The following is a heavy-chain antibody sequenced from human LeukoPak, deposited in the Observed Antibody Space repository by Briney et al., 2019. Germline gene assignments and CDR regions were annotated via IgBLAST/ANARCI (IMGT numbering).Heavy chain of an antibody. V-gene: IGHV3-33*06. CDR2: IWYDGSIK. Sequence: GRSLRLSCAASGFTFSNYGMHWVRQAPGKGLEWVAVIWYDGSIKYYADSVKGRFTISRDNSKNTLYLQMNSLRAEDTAVYYCAKETGRWELEWGQGTLVTVSS. CDR1: GFTFSNYG. J-gene: IGHJ4*02. D-gene: IGHD1-26*01. CDR3: AKETGRWELE.